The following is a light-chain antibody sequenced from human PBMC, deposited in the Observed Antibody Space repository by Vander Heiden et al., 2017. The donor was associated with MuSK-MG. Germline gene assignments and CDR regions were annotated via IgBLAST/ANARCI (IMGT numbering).Light chain of an antibody. CDR3: CSYAGSCNFYV. CDR2: DVS. J-gene: IGLJ1*01. CDR1: SSDVGGYNY. V-gene: IGLV2-11*01. Sequence: QSALTQPRPVSGTPGPSVTIYCTGTSSDVGGYNYVSWYQQHPGKAPKLMIYDVSKRPSGVPDRFSGSKSGNTAALTIAGLQAEDEADYYCCSYAGSCNFYVFGTGTKVTVL.